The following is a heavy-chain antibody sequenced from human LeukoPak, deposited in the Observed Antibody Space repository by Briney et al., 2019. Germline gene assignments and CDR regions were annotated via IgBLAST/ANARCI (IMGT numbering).Heavy chain of an antibody. CDR3: ARGPGSDSSSWSYYYYYGMDV. V-gene: IGHV4-34*01. CDR2: INHSGST. CDR1: GGSFSGYY. D-gene: IGHD6-13*01. Sequence: SETLSLTCAVYGGSFSGYYWSWIRQPPGKGLEWTGEINHSGSTNYNPSLKSRVTISVDTSKNQFSLKLSSVTAADTAVYYCARGPGSDSSSWSYYYYYGMDVWGQGTTVTVSS. J-gene: IGHJ6*02.